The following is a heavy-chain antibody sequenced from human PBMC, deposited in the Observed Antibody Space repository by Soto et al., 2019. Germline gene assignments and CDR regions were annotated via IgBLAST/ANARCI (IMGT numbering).Heavy chain of an antibody. D-gene: IGHD3-22*01. Sequence: VEVSCRASGYRFTSYASIWVRQAPGPGLEWMGGIIPIFVTANYAQKFQGRVTITADKSTSTAYMELSSLRSEDTAVYYCARSYYYDSSGYPRDAFDRWGQGTMVTVS. CDR1: GYRFTSYA. J-gene: IGHJ3*02. CDR3: ARSYYYDSSGYPRDAFDR. V-gene: IGHV1-69*06. CDR2: IIPIFVTA.